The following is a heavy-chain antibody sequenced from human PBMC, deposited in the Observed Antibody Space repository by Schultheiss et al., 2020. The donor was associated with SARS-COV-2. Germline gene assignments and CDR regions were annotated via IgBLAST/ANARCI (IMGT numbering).Heavy chain of an antibody. CDR2: IIPIFGTA. Sequence: SVKVSCKASGGTFSSYAISWVRQAPGQGLEWMVGIIPIFGTANYAQKFQGRVTITADESTSTAYMELSSLRSEDTAVYYCASRRDKYCSSTSCYRAYYYYYGMDVWGQGTTVTVSS. CDR1: GGTFSSYA. CDR3: ASRRDKYCSSTSCYRAYYYYYGMDV. V-gene: IGHV1-69*13. D-gene: IGHD2-2*01. J-gene: IGHJ6*02.